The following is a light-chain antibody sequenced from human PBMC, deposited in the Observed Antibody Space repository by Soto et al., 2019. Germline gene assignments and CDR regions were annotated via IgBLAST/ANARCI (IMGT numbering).Light chain of an antibody. CDR1: SGHSSYA. Sequence: QLVLTQSPSASASLGASVKLTCTLSSGHSSYAIAWHQQQPEKGPRYLMKLHSDGGHTKGDGIPDRFSGSSSGTERYLTISSLQSEDEADYYCQPWGTGTLVFGGGTQRTVL. V-gene: IGLV4-69*01. CDR2: LHSDGGH. CDR3: QPWGTGTLV. J-gene: IGLJ2*01.